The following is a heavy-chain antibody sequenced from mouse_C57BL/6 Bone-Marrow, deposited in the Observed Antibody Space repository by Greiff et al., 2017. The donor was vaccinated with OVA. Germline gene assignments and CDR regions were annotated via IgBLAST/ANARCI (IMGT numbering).Heavy chain of an antibody. J-gene: IGHJ4*01. Sequence: EVQLQESGPVLVKPGASVKMSCKASGYTFTDYYMNWVKQSHGKSLEWIGVINPYNGGTSYNQKFKGKATLTVDKSSSPAYMELNSLTSEDSAVYYCARYTTVVPYAMDYWGQGTSVTVSS. D-gene: IGHD1-1*01. CDR1: GYTFTDYY. CDR2: INPYNGGT. CDR3: ARYTTVVPYAMDY. V-gene: IGHV1-19*01.